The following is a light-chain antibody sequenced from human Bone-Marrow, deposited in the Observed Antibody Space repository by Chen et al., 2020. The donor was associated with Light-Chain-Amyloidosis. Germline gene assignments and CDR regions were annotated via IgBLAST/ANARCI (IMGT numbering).Light chain of an antibody. CDR3: QQYNNWPGT. V-gene: IGKV3-15*01. CDR1: QSVNTN. CDR2: GAS. Sequence: EIVMTQSPPTLSVSPGERATLSCRASQSVNTNLAWYQQKPGQGPRLLIYGASTRATGIPARFSASGSGTELTLTISSLQSEDFAVYYCQQYNNWPGTFGQGTKVEIK. J-gene: IGKJ1*01.